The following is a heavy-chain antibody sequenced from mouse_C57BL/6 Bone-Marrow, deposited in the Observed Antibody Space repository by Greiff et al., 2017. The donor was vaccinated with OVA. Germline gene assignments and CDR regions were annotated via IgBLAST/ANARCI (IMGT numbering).Heavy chain of an antibody. J-gene: IGHJ2*01. V-gene: IGHV1-4*01. CDR3: ARWRDYFDY. Sequence: QVQLKESGAELARPGASVKMSCKASGYTFTSYTMHWVKQRPGQGLEWIGYINPSSGYTKYNQKFKDKATLTADKSSSTAYMQMNSLTSEDSAVYYCARWRDYFDYWGQGTTLTVSS. CDR2: INPSSGYT. CDR1: GYTFTSYT.